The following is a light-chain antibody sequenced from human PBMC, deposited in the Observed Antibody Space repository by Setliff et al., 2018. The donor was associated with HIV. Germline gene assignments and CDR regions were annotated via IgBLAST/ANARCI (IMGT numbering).Light chain of an antibody. J-gene: IGLJ1*01. V-gene: IGLV2-14*03. CDR1: SDVGAYGY. Sequence: QSALTQPASVSGSPGQSVTISCTGSDVGAYGYVSWYQYNPGSDPTFLIYDATNRPSGVSNRFSGSKSGNTASLTISGLLAEDEADYYCFSYTSSGSYVFGTGTKVTVL. CDR2: DAT. CDR3: FSYTSSGSYV.